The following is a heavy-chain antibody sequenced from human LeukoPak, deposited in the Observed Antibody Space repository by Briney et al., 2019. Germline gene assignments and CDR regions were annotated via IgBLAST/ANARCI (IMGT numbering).Heavy chain of an antibody. CDR1: GFSFNAYY. Sequence: SGGSLRLSCAASGFSFNAYYMTWIRQAPGKGLEWLSSISGSGDTVYYADSVRGRFTVSRDNVRSSLYLQIDGLRAEDTAFYYCAREFTMIVVVGVFDIWGQGTLVTVSS. D-gene: IGHD3-22*01. J-gene: IGHJ3*02. CDR2: ISGSGDTV. CDR3: AREFTMIVVVGVFDI. V-gene: IGHV3-11*01.